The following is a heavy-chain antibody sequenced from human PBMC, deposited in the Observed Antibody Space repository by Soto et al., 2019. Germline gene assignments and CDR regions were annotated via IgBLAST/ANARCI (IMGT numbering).Heavy chain of an antibody. CDR2: INDSGST. D-gene: IGHD4-4*01. CDR3: ARHGPYRGLEWDWFDP. V-gene: IGHV4-39*01. J-gene: IGHJ5*02. Sequence: QLQLQESGPGLVKPSETLSLTCTVSGGSISRSSYYWGWIRQPPGKGLEWIGSINDSGSTYYNPSLKSRVTIAVDTSKNQFSLDLGSVTAADTAVYYCARHGPYRGLEWDWFDPWGQGTLVTVSS. CDR1: GGSISRSSYY.